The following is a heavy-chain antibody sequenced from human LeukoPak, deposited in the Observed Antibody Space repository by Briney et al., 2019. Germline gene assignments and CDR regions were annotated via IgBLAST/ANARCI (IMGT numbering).Heavy chain of an antibody. V-gene: IGHV4-59*01. CDR3: AISNGPNWFDP. CDR1: GGSISSYY. Sequence: SETLTLTCTVSGGSISSYYWSWIRQPPGQGLEWIGYIYYSGSTNYNPSLRSRVTISVDTSKNQFSLKLSSVTAADTAVYYCAISNGPNWFDPWGQGTLVTVSS. J-gene: IGHJ5*02. CDR2: IYYSGST.